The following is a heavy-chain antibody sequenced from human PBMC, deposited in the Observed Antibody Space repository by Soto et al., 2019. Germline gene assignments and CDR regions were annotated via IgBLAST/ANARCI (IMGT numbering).Heavy chain of an antibody. J-gene: IGHJ5*02. CDR3: ARDQSTGDWFDA. CDR1: GFAFSSYW. Sequence: EVQLVQSGGGLVQPGGSLRLSCGASGFAFSSYWMHWVRQVPGKGLVWVSRITGDGSDIKYADSVKSRFTISRDNAKNTVYLQMNSLRAEDTAVYYCARDQSTGDWFDAWGQGTLVTVSS. V-gene: IGHV3-74*03. CDR2: ITGDGSDI. D-gene: IGHD2-2*01.